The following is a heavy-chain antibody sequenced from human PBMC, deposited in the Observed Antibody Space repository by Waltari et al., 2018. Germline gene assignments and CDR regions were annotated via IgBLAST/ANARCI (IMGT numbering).Heavy chain of an antibody. J-gene: IGHJ4*02. CDR1: GFTFSSYS. Sequence: EVQLVESGGGLVKPGGSLRLSCAASGFTFSSYSMNWVRPAPGKGLEWVSSISSSSSYIYYADSVKGRFTISRDNAKNSLYLQMNSLRAEDTAVYYCAREGSYGYRFGFDYWGQGTLVTVSS. CDR2: ISSSSSYI. V-gene: IGHV3-21*01. CDR3: AREGSYGYRFGFDY. D-gene: IGHD5-18*01.